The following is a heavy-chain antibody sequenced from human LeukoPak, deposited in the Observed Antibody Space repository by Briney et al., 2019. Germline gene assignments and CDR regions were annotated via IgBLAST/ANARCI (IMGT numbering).Heavy chain of an antibody. D-gene: IGHD4-23*01. CDR2: IYSSGSS. V-gene: IGHV4-4*07. CDR1: GGSISSYY. J-gene: IGHJ4*02. CDR3: GRDRTYGGNPGFDY. Sequence: SETLSLTCSVSGGSISSYYWSWIRQPAGKGLEWIGRIYSSGSSSYNPSLKGRVTMSVDTSKNQFALNLTSVTAADTAVYYCGRDRTYGGNPGFDYWGRGTLVSVSS.